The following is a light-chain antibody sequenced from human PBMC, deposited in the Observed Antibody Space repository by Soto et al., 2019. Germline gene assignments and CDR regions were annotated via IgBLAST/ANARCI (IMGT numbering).Light chain of an antibody. Sequence: QSALTQPASVSGSPGQSITISCTGTSSGVGSYNLVSWYQQHPGKAPKLMIYESSKRPAGVSNRSSGSKSGNTASLTISGLQAEDEADSYCCAYAGSSSHVVFGGGTKLTVL. J-gene: IGLJ2*01. CDR1: SSGVGSYNL. CDR3: CAYAGSSSHVV. V-gene: IGLV2-23*01. CDR2: ESS.